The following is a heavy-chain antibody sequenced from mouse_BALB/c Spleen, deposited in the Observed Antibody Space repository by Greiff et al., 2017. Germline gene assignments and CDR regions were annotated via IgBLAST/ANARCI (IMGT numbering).Heavy chain of an antibody. V-gene: IGHV3-8*02. J-gene: IGHJ1*01. D-gene: IGHD2-1*01. CDR2: ISYSGST. CDR1: GDSITSCY. CDR3: ARCYYGNYGYFDV. Sequence: EVKLQESGPSLVKPSQTLSLTCSATGDSITSCYLNWIRKFPGNKLEYMGYISYSGSTYYNPSLKSRISITRDTSKNQYYLQLNSVTTEDTATYYCARCYYGNYGYFDVWGAGTTVTVSS.